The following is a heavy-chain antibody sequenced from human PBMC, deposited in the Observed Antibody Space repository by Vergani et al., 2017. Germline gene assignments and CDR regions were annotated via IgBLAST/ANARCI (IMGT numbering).Heavy chain of an antibody. CDR2: INPNSGGT. D-gene: IGHD5-12*01. Sequence: QVQLVQSGAEVKKPGASVKVSCKASGYTFTGYYMHWVRQAPGQGLEWMGWINPNSGGTNYAQKFQGRVTMTRDTSISTAYMELSSLRSEDTAVYYCARARGRPGQGGYDHFDYWGQGTLVTVSS. CDR3: ARARGRPGQGGYDHFDY. CDR1: GYTFTGYY. J-gene: IGHJ4*02. V-gene: IGHV1-2*02.